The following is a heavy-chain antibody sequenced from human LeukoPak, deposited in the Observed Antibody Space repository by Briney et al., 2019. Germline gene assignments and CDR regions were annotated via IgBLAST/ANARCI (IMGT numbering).Heavy chain of an antibody. CDR3: ATAYSSSSDLDY. CDR2: VDPEDGET. Sequence: ASVKVSCKASGYTFTDYYMHWVQQAPGKGLEWMGLVDPEDGETIYAEKFQGRVTITADTSTDTAYMELSSLRSEDTAVYYCATAYSSSSDLDYWGQGTLVTVSS. V-gene: IGHV1-69-2*01. CDR1: GYTFTDYY. J-gene: IGHJ4*02. D-gene: IGHD6-6*01.